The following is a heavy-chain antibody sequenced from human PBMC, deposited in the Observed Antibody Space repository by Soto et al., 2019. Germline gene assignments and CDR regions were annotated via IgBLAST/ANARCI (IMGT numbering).Heavy chain of an antibody. CDR2: ISYDGSNK. J-gene: IGHJ4*02. CDR3: AKDGGEGGSHLIFDY. D-gene: IGHD1-26*01. Sequence: QVQLVESGGGVVQPGRSLRLSCAASGFTFSSYGMHWVRQAPGKGLEWVAVISYDGSNKYYADSVKGRFTISRDNSKNTLYLQMNSLRAEDTAVYYCAKDGGEGGSHLIFDYWGQGTLVTVSS. V-gene: IGHV3-30*18. CDR1: GFTFSSYG.